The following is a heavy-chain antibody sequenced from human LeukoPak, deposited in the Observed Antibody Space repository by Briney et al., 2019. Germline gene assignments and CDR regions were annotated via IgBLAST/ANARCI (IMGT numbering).Heavy chain of an antibody. CDR3: AAIRYYYGSGSSRLYYYYMDV. D-gene: IGHD3-10*01. Sequence: ASVKVSCKASGGTFSSYAISWVRQAPGQGLEWMGATIPIFGTANYAQKFQERVTITRDMSTSTAYMELSSLRSEDTAVYYCAAIRYYYGSGSSRLYYYYMDVWGKGTTVTVSS. V-gene: IGHV1-69*05. CDR1: GGTFSSYA. J-gene: IGHJ6*03. CDR2: TIPIFGTA.